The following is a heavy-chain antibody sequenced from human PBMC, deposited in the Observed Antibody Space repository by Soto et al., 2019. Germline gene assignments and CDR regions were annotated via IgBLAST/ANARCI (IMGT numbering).Heavy chain of an antibody. D-gene: IGHD2-2*02. CDR3: ARAAPGYCSSTSCYTGDYYYYYGMDV. CDR1: GFTFSSYA. CDR2: VSGSGGST. V-gene: IGHV3-23*01. J-gene: IGHJ6*02. Sequence: GGSLSLSCAASGFTFSSYAMSWARQAPGKGLEWVSAVSGSGGSTYYADSVKGRFTISRDNSKNTLYLQMNSLRAEDTAIYYCARAAPGYCSSTSCYTGDYYYYYGMDVWGQGTTVTVSS.